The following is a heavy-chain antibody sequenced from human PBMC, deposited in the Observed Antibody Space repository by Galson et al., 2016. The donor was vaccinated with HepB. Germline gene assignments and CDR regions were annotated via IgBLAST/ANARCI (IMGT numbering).Heavy chain of an antibody. CDR2: ISSSSGYI. Sequence: LRLSCAASGFTFSNFAMSWVRQAPGKGLEWVSSISSSSGYIYYADSVKGRFTISRDNAKNSLFLQMNSLRAEDTALYYCAREIGSSTCLDNWGQGILVTVSS. J-gene: IGHJ4*02. CDR3: AREIGSSTCLDN. D-gene: IGHD6-13*01. CDR1: GFTFSNFA. V-gene: IGHV3-21*01.